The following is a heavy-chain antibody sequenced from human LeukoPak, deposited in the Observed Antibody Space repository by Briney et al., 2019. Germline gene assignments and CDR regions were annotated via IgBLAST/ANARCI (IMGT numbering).Heavy chain of an antibody. V-gene: IGHV4-59*08. CDR3: ARHVSHGGHDYGGGEVAFDI. J-gene: IGHJ3*02. CDR1: DGSISTYY. Sequence: SETLSLTCAVSDGSISTYYWSWIRQPPGEGLEGIGYIYYSGNTNYNPSLNSRVTISVDTSKNQFSLRLSSVTAADTAVYYCARHVSHGGHDYGGGEVAFDIWGQGTMVTVSS. D-gene: IGHD4-23*01. CDR2: IYYSGNT.